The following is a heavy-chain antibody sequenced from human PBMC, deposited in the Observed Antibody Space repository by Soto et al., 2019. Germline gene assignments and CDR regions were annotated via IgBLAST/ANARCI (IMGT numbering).Heavy chain of an antibody. Sequence: TLSLTCAVSGGSISSGGYSWSWIREPPGKGLEWIGYIYHSGSTYYNPSLKSRVTISVDRSKNQFSLKLSSVTAADTAVYYCAALWFGEHNGPGCGQGTLVTVSS. J-gene: IGHJ4*02. CDR2: IYHSGST. D-gene: IGHD3-10*01. V-gene: IGHV4-30-2*01. CDR1: GGSISSGGYS. CDR3: AALWFGEHNGPG.